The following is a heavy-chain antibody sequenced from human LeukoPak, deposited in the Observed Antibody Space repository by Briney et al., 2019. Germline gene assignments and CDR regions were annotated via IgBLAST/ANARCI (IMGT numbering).Heavy chain of an antibody. J-gene: IGHJ4*02. CDR2: IDYSGKT. CDR1: GASISDTGYF. V-gene: IGHV4-39*01. CDR3: ARLSPRCCDY. Sequence: SETLSLTCTVSGASISDTGYFCGWIRQPPGKGLEWIGSIDYSGKTYYNPAFKSRVTVSADTSKNQFSLKLRSVTAADTAVYYCARLSPRCCDYWGQGTLVTVSS. D-gene: IGHD2-8*01.